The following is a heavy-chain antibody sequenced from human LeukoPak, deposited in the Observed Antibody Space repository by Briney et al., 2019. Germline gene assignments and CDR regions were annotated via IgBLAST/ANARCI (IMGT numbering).Heavy chain of an antibody. Sequence: AGGSLRLSCAASGFTFSSYGMHWVRQAPGKGLEWVSVIYSGGSTYYADSVKGRFTISRDNSKNTLYLQMNSLRAEDTAVYYCARGSRGSGSYNFDYWGQGTLVTVSS. D-gene: IGHD3-10*01. CDR3: ARGSRGSGSYNFDY. CDR1: GFTFSSYG. V-gene: IGHV3-66*01. CDR2: IYSGGST. J-gene: IGHJ4*02.